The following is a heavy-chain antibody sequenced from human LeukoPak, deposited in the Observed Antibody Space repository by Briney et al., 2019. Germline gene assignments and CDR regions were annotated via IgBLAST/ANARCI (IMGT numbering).Heavy chain of an antibody. CDR3: ARPRYFDSRAAFDI. Sequence: KPSETLSLTCAVYGGSFSGYYWSWIRQPPGKGLEWIGEINHSGSTNYNPSLKSRVTISVDTSKNQFSLKLSSVTAADTAVYYCARPRYFDSRAAFDIWGQGTMVTVSS. CDR2: INHSGST. CDR1: GGSFSGYY. J-gene: IGHJ3*02. D-gene: IGHD3-9*01. V-gene: IGHV4-34*01.